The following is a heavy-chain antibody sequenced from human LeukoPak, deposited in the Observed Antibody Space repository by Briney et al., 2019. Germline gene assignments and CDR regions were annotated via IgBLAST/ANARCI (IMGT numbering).Heavy chain of an antibody. CDR3: ARDEGSSYPFDY. V-gene: IGHV4-39*07. Sequence: SETLSLTCTVSGGSIRNSNCYWGWIRQPPGKGLEWIGSIYYSGSTYYNPSLKSRVAISVDTSKNQFSLNLSSVTAADTAVYFCARDEGSSYPFDYWGQGTLVTVSS. CDR2: IYYSGST. D-gene: IGHD2-2*01. CDR1: GGSIRNSNCY. J-gene: IGHJ4*02.